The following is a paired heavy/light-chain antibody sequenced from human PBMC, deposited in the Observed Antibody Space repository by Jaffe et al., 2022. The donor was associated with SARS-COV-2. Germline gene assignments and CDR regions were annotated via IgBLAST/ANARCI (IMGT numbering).Heavy chain of an antibody. CDR1: GFIFSTYN. J-gene: IGHJ6*02. Sequence: EVKLVESGGGLVQPGGSLRLSCAASGFIFSTYNMNWVRQAPGKGLEWVSYISSRSSTIYYADSVKGRFTISRDNAKNSLFLQMNSLRDEDTAVYYCARTGGSHYYGIDVWGQGTTVTVSS. CDR3: ARTGGSHYYGIDV. D-gene: IGHD3-16*01. V-gene: IGHV3-48*02. CDR2: ISSRSSTI.
Light chain of an antibody. CDR2: GAS. Sequence: DIQMTQSPSSLSASVGDRVTITCRASQSINNNLNWYQQKPGKAPKLLIYGASNLQSGVPSRFSGSASGTDFTLTISSLQPEDFATYYCQQSYSTPYTFGQGTKLEIK. CDR3: QQSYSTPYT. CDR1: QSINNN. J-gene: IGKJ2*01. V-gene: IGKV1-39*01.